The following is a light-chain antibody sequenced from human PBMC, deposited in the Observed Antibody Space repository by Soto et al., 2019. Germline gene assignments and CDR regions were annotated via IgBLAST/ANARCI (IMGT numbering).Light chain of an antibody. J-gene: IGKJ1*01. CDR2: GAS. CDR3: HQYGSSPQT. V-gene: IGKV3-20*01. Sequence: EIVLTQSPGTLSLSPGERATLSCRARQSVSGSYLAWYQQKPGQAPRLLIYGASSRATAIPDRFSGSGSGTDFTLTISRLEPEEFAVYYCHQYGSSPQTFGQGAKVEIK. CDR1: QSVSGSY.